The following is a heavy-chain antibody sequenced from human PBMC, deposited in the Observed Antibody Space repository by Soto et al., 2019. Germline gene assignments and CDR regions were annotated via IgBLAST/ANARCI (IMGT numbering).Heavy chain of an antibody. CDR2: IIPILGIA. CDR3: ASSSGYDLSYYYGMDV. Sequence: QVQLVQSGAEVKKPGSSVKVCCKASGGTFSSYTISWVRQAPGQGLEWMGRIIPILGIANYAQKFQGRVTITADKSTSTAYMELSSLRSEDTAVYYCASSSGYDLSYYYGMDVWGQGTTVTVSS. D-gene: IGHD5-12*01. V-gene: IGHV1-69*02. J-gene: IGHJ6*02. CDR1: GGTFSSYT.